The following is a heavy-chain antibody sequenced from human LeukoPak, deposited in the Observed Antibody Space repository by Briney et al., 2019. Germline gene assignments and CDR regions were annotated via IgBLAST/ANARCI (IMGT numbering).Heavy chain of an antibody. Sequence: SVKVSCKASGGTFSSYAISWVRQAPGRELEWMGGIIPIFGTANYAQKFQGRVTITADESTSTAYMELSSLRSEDTAVYYCAREVTSYRKALYYFDYWGQGTLVTVSS. V-gene: IGHV1-69*13. CDR2: IIPIFGTA. CDR3: AREVTSYRKALYYFDY. CDR1: GGTFSSYA. J-gene: IGHJ4*02. D-gene: IGHD1-26*01.